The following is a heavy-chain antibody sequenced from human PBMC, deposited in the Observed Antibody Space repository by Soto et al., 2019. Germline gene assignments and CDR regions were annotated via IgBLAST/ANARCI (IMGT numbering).Heavy chain of an antibody. CDR3: TRQGYSGYESDDAFDI. Sequence: GGSLRLSCAASGFTFSGSAMHWVRQASGKGLEWVGRIRSKANSYATAYAASVKGRFTISRDYSKNTEYLQMNSLKTEDTAVYYCTRQGYSGYESDDAFDIWGQGTMVTVSS. D-gene: IGHD5-12*01. CDR1: GFTFSGSA. CDR2: IRSKANSYAT. J-gene: IGHJ3*02. V-gene: IGHV3-73*01.